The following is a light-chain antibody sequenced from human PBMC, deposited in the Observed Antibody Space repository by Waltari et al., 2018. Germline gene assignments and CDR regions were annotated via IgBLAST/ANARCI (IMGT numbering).Light chain of an antibody. V-gene: IGKV3-11*01. CDR2: DAS. CDR1: QSINSY. J-gene: IGKJ4*01. CDR3: QQRRDWPLS. Sequence: EIVLTQSPATLSVSPGERATLSCRASQSINSYLAWYQQKPGQAPRLLIYDASNRATSIPARFSGSGSGTDFTLTISSLEPEDFAVYYCQQRRDWPLSFGGGTKVEIK.